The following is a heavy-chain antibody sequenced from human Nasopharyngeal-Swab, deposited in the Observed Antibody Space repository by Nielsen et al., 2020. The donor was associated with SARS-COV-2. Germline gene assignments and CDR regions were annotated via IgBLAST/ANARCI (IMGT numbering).Heavy chain of an antibody. CDR1: GFSFSTHA. V-gene: IGHV3-23*01. CDR2: LGVGGGPT. D-gene: IGHD6-13*01. J-gene: IGHJ5*02. CDR3: ARPLSRDSTWTTEANWFDP. Sequence: GESLKISCAASGFSFSTHAMTWIRQAPGKGLEWVSSLGVGGGPTYYADSVKGRFTISRDNSENTVYLQMNSLRAEDTALYHCARPLSRDSTWTTEANWFDPWGQGTLVTVSS.